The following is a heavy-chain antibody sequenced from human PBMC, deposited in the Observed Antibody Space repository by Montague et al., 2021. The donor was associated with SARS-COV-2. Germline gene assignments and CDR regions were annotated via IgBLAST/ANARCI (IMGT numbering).Heavy chain of an antibody. CDR1: GGSISSGGYY. D-gene: IGHD2-2*01. J-gene: IGHJ5*02. V-gene: IGHV4-31*03. Sequence: TLSLTCTVSGGSISSGGYYCSWIRQPPGKGLEWIGYIYYSGSTYYNPSLKSRLTITVDTSKNRFSLKLSSVTAADTAMYYCARARVGVPTTRNWFDPWGQGTLVTVSS. CDR3: ARARVGVPTTRNWFDP. CDR2: IYYSGST.